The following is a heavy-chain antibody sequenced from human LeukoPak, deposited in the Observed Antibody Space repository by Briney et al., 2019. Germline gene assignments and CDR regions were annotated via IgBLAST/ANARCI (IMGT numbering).Heavy chain of an antibody. J-gene: IGHJ6*03. Sequence: SETLSLTCTVSGGSISSYYWSWIRQPPGKGLEWIGYIYYSGSTNYNPSLKSRVTISVDTSKNQFSLKLSSVTAADTAVYYCARDSYTQRYYYYYYYMDVWGKGTTVTVSS. V-gene: IGHV4-59*01. CDR2: IYYSGST. CDR3: ARDSYTQRYYYYYYYMDV. D-gene: IGHD1-26*01. CDR1: GGSISSYY.